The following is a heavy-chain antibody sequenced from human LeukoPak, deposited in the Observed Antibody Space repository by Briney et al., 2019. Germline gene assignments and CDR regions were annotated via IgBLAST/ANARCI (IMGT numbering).Heavy chain of an antibody. CDR2: FDPEDGET. V-gene: IGHV1-24*01. Sequence: ASVKVSCKVSGYTLTELSMHWVRQAPGKGLEWMAGFDPEDGETIYAQKFQGRVTMTEDTSTDTAYMELSSLRSEDTAVYYCATDVSLYYDSSGYYHLSYWGQGTLVTVSS. J-gene: IGHJ4*02. CDR3: ATDVSLYYDSSGYYHLSY. D-gene: IGHD3-22*01. CDR1: GYTLTELS.